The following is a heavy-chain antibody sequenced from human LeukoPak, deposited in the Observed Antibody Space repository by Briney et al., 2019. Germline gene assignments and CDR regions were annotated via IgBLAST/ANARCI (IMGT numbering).Heavy chain of an antibody. CDR2: INPDTGGT. CDR1: GYTFTGYY. V-gene: IGHV1-2*02. J-gene: IGHJ4*02. D-gene: IGHD6-19*01. Sequence: ASVCPSRKASGYTFTGYYHHWVRQAPGQGLEWMGWINPDTGGTTYAQKFQGRVTMTSDTSISTAYIELSRLRSDDTAEYYCARDRNGLWYSSEFDFWGQGPLLTVSS. CDR3: ARDRNGLWYSSEFDF.